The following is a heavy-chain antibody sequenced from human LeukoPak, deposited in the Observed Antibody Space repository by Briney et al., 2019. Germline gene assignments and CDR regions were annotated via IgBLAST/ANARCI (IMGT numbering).Heavy chain of an antibody. CDR1: GGSFSGYY. V-gene: IGHV4-34*01. CDR3: ARARSSYGYGDAFDI. Sequence: PSETLSLTCAVYGGSFSGYYWSWIRQPPGKGLEWIGEINHSGSTNYNPSLKSRVTISVDTSKNQFSLKLSSVTAADTAVYYCARARSSYGYGDAFDIWGQGTMVTVSS. J-gene: IGHJ3*02. D-gene: IGHD5-18*01. CDR2: INHSGST.